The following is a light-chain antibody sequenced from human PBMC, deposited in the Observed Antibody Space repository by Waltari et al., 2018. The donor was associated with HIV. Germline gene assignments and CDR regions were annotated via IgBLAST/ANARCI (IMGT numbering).Light chain of an antibody. V-gene: IGLV1-47*01. Sequence: QSVLTQPPSVSGTPGQTVTISCSGSTSYIATEALYWYQQLQGTAPKLIIYRNYKRPSGVSDRFSCSKSGASPSLVISGLRSEDEAHYYCVSYDSRLDERLFGGGTKLTVL. J-gene: IGLJ3*02. CDR1: TSYIATEA. CDR3: VSYDSRLDERL. CDR2: RNY.